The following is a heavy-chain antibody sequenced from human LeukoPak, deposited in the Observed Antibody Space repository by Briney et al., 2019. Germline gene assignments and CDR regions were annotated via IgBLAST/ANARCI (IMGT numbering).Heavy chain of an antibody. D-gene: IGHD3-3*01. CDR3: ARDPEEIHYDFWSGYTPPTGGMDV. V-gene: IGHV3-21*01. Sequence: PGGSLRLSCAASGFTFSSYRMIWVRQAPGKGLEWVSSISSSSSYIYYADSVKGRFTISRDNAKNSLYLQMNSLRAEDTAVYYCARDPEEIHYDFWSGYTPPTGGMDVWGQGTTVTVSS. J-gene: IGHJ6*02. CDR2: ISSSSSYI. CDR1: GFTFSSYR.